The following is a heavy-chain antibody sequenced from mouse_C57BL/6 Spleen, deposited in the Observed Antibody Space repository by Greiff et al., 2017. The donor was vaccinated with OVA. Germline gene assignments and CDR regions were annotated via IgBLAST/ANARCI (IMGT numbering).Heavy chain of an antibody. D-gene: IGHD3-2*02. CDR1: GYAFSSSW. J-gene: IGHJ3*01. CDR2: IYPGDGDT. Sequence: VQLQQSGPELVKPGASVKISCKASGYAFSSSWMNWVKQRPGKGLGWIGRIYPGDGDTNYNGKFKGKATLTADKSSSTAYMQLSSLTSEDSAVYFCASTTAQATSGFAYWGQGTLVTVSA. V-gene: IGHV1-82*01. CDR3: ASTTAQATSGFAY.